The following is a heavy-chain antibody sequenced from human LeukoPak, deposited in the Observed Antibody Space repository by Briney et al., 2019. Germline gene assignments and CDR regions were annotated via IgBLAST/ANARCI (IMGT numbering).Heavy chain of an antibody. CDR1: GGSISSYY. D-gene: IGHD5-18*01. CDR3: ARLDTAMATYFDY. J-gene: IGHJ4*02. Sequence: SETLSLTCTVSGGSISSYYWSWIRQPPGKGLEWIGYIYYSGSTNYNPSLKSRVTISVDTSKNQFSLKLSSVTAADTAVYYRARLDTAMATYFDYWGQGTLVTVSS. CDR2: IYYSGST. V-gene: IGHV4-59*08.